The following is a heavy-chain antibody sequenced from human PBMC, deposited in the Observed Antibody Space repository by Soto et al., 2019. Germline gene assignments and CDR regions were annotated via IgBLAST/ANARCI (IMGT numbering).Heavy chain of an antibody. CDR1: GYTFTTYA. Sequence: ASVKVSCKASGYTFTTYAMHWVRQAPGQRLEWMGWINGGNGNTEYPQKFQARVTITRDTSASTVYMELSSLRSEDTAVYFCARARYSGTYNLYLDYWGEGTPVTVS. V-gene: IGHV1-3*01. D-gene: IGHD1-26*01. CDR3: ARARYSGTYNLYLDY. J-gene: IGHJ4*02. CDR2: INGGNGNT.